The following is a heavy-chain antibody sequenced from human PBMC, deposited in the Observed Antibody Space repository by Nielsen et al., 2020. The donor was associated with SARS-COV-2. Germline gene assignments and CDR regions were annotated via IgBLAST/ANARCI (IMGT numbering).Heavy chain of an antibody. CDR1: GFTFSSYD. D-gene: IGHD3-10*01. Sequence: GESLKISCAASGFTFSSYDMHWVRQAPGKGLEWVSAIGTAGDTYYPGSVKGRFTISRENAKNSLYLQMNSLRAGDTAVYYCARDSGTMVRGFGEYGMDVWGQGTTVTVSS. V-gene: IGHV3-13*04. CDR2: IGTAGDT. CDR3: ARDSGTMVRGFGEYGMDV. J-gene: IGHJ6*02.